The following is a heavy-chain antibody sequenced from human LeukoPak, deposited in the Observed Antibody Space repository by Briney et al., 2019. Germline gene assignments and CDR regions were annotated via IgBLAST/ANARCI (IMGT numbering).Heavy chain of an antibody. V-gene: IGHV1-46*01. J-gene: IGHJ4*02. CDR1: GYTFTSYY. CDR3: ARDLSGELLTFNY. CDR2: INPSGGST. Sequence: GASVKVSCKTSGYTFTSYYMHWVRQAPGQGLEWMGIINPSGGSTSYAQKFQGRVTMTRDMSTSTVYMELSSLRSEDTAVYYCARDLSGELLTFNYWGQGTLVTVSS. D-gene: IGHD1-26*01.